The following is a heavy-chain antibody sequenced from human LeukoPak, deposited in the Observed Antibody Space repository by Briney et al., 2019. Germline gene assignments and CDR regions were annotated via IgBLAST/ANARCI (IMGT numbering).Heavy chain of an antibody. V-gene: IGHV4-61*08. D-gene: IGHD3-10*01. CDR2: IYYSGST. CDR1: GGSISSGDYF. J-gene: IGHJ5*02. CDR3: ARYYGSGSYYNWFDP. Sequence: SETLSLTCTVSGGSISSGDYFWSWIRQPPGKGLEWIGYIYYSGSTSYNPSLKSRVTISVDTSKNQFSLKLSSVTAADTAVYYCARYYGSGSYYNWFDPWGQGTLVTVSS.